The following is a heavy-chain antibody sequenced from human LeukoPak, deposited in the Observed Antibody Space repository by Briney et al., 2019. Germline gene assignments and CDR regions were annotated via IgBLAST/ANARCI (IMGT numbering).Heavy chain of an antibody. Sequence: GGSLRLSCAASGFTFSSYAMHWVRQAPGKGLEWVAVISYDGSNKYYADSVKGRFTISRDNSKNTLYLQMNSLRAEDTAVYYCVRGGIKVIRTFDYWGQGTLVTVSS. CDR2: ISYDGSNK. V-gene: IGHV3-30*04. J-gene: IGHJ4*02. CDR3: VRGGIKVIRTFDY. CDR1: GFTFSSYA. D-gene: IGHD3-22*01.